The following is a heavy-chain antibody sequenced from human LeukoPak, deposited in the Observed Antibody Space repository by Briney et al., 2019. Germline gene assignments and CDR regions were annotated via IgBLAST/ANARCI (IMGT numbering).Heavy chain of an antibody. V-gene: IGHV4-59*02. CDR1: GGSVSSHF. CDR2: IYYSGST. Sequence: SSETLSLTCTVSGGSVSSHFWSWIRQPPGKGLEWIGSIYYSGSTYYNPSLKSRVTISVDTSKNQFSLKLSSVTAADTAVYYCAREFEHWFDPWGQGTLVTVSS. D-gene: IGHD3-16*01. J-gene: IGHJ5*02. CDR3: AREFEHWFDP.